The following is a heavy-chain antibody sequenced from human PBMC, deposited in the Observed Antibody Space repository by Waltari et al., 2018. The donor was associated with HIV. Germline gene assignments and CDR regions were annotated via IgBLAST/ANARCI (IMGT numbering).Heavy chain of an antibody. Sequence: QVQLRESGPGLVKPSQTLSLTCTVSGGSISSGYSYWSWIRQPAGKGLEWIGRVYTSGGTNDNPSLKSRVTISVDTSNNQFSPKLSSVTAADTAVYYCARALDYYESGSFPWWFFDLWGRGTLVTVTS. CDR1: GGSISSGYSY. J-gene: IGHJ2*01. V-gene: IGHV4-61*02. D-gene: IGHD3-10*01. CDR2: VYTSGGT. CDR3: ARALDYYESGSFPWWFFDL.